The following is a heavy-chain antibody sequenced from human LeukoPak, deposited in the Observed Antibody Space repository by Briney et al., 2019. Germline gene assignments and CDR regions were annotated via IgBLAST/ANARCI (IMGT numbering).Heavy chain of an antibody. D-gene: IGHD3-9*01. J-gene: IGHJ4*02. V-gene: IGHV3-21*01. CDR1: GFTFSSYS. Sequence: GGSLRLSCAASGFTFSSYSMNWVRQAPGKGLEWVSSISSSSSYIYYADSVKGRFTISRDNAKNSLYLQMNSLRAVDTAVYYCARDNDLLRYFDWPLDYWGQGTLVTVSS. CDR2: ISSSSSYI. CDR3: ARDNDLLRYFDWPLDY.